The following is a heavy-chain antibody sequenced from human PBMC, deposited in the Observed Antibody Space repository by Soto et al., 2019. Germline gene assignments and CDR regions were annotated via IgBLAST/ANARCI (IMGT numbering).Heavy chain of an antibody. J-gene: IGHJ5*02. CDR1: GFTFSSYA. V-gene: IGHV3-23*01. D-gene: IGHD3-22*01. Sequence: EVQLLESGGGLVQPGGSLRLSCAASGFTFSSYAMSWVRQAPGKGLEWVSAISGSGGSTYYADSVKGRFTISRDNSKNTLYLQMNSLRAEDTVVYYCANLLLRPTNNWFDPWGQGTLVTVSS. CDR3: ANLLLRPTNNWFDP. CDR2: ISGSGGST.